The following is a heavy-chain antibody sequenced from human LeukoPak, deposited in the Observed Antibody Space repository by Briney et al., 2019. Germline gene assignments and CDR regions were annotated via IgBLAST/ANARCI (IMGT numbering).Heavy chain of an antibody. D-gene: IGHD2-2*01. CDR3: AKDRYCSSTSCQGLDV. Sequence: PGGSLRLSCAASGFTFSTYAMSWVRQAPGKGLEWVSSISPSGGYTYYADSVKGRFTISRDNSKNTLYLQINSLRAEDTAVYYCAKDRYCSSTSCQGLDVWGQGTTVTVSS. V-gene: IGHV3-23*01. CDR2: ISPSGGYT. CDR1: GFTFSTYA. J-gene: IGHJ6*02.